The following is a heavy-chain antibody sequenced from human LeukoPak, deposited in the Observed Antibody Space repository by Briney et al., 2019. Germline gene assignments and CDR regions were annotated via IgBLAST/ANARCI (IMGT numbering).Heavy chain of an antibody. V-gene: IGHV3-30*04. CDR2: ISYDGSNK. CDR1: GFTFSSYA. J-gene: IGHJ4*02. Sequence: GGSLRLSCAASGFTFSSYAMHWVRQAPGKGLEWVAVISYDGSNKYYADSVKGRFTISRDNSKNTLYLQMNSLRAEDTAVYYCAKDPSYLAYWGQGTLVTVSS. CDR3: AKDPSYLAY.